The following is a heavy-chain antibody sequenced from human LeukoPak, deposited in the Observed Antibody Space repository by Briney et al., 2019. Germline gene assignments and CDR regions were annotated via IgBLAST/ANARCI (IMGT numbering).Heavy chain of an antibody. Sequence: PGGSLRLSCAASGFTFRSYAMQWVRQAPGKGLEWVSYITYNSGTIFYADSVKGRFIISRDNSKNTLYLQMNSLRAEDTAVYYCTYGVPGLWGYFVYWGQGILVTVSS. D-gene: IGHD6-19*01. J-gene: IGHJ4*02. CDR3: TYGVPGLWGYFVY. CDR2: ITYNSGTI. CDR1: GFTFRSYA. V-gene: IGHV3-48*01.